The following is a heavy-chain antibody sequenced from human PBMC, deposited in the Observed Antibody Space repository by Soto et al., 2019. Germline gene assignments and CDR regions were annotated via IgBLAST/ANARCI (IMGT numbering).Heavy chain of an antibody. J-gene: IGHJ4*02. CDR2: IKQDGSEK. D-gene: IGHD1-7*01. CDR3: AREGLELLSYFDY. CDR1: GFTFSSYW. Sequence: GSLRLSCAASGFTFSSYWMSWVRQAPGKGLEWVANIKQDGSEKYYVDSVKGRFTISRDNAKNSLYLQMNSLRAEDTAVYYCAREGLELLSYFDYWGQGTLVTVSS. V-gene: IGHV3-7*03.